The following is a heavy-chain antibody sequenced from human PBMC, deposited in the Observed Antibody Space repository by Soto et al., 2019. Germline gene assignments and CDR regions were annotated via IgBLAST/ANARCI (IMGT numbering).Heavy chain of an antibody. D-gene: IGHD1-1*01. Sequence: ASVKVSFKASGYTFTSYYMHWVRQAPGQGLEWMGIINPSGGSTSYAQKFQGRVTMTRDTSTSTVYMELSSLRSEDTAVYYCARDWSGTGTYPSFDYWGQGTLVTVSS. CDR1: GYTFTSYY. CDR2: INPSGGST. CDR3: ARDWSGTGTYPSFDY. J-gene: IGHJ4*02. V-gene: IGHV1-46*01.